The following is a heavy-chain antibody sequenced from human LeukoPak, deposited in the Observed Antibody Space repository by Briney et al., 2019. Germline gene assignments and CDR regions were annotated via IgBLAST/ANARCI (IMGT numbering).Heavy chain of an antibody. CDR3: ARVGYYESSGYYEY. CDR2: INPNSGGT. J-gene: IGHJ4*02. D-gene: IGHD3-22*01. V-gene: IGHV1-2*06. Sequence: ASVKVSCKASGYTLTDYYMHWVRQAPGQGLEWMGRINPNSGGTNYAQKFQGRVAMTRDTSISTVYMELSRLRSDDTAVYYCARVGYYESSGYYEYWGQGTLVTVSS. CDR1: GYTLTDYY.